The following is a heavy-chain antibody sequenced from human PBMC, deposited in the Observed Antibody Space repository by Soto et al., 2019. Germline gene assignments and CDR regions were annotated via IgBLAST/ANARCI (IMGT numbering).Heavy chain of an antibody. D-gene: IGHD3-22*01. Sequence: SVKVSCKASRYTFTKYFTQWVRQGPGQGLEWMGGITPMFGTPNYAQKFQGRVTITADESTSTAYMELSSLRSEDTAMYYCARDGTLYDSSAYYYLYWGQGTLVTVSS. V-gene: IGHV1-69*13. CDR3: ARDGTLYDSSAYYYLY. CDR1: RYTFTKYF. CDR2: ITPMFGTP. J-gene: IGHJ4*02.